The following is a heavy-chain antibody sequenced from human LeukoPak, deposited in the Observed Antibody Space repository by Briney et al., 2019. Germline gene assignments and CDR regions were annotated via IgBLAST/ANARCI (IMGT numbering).Heavy chain of an antibody. CDR1: GYTFTSYY. CDR3: ARLVASDAFDI. D-gene: IGHD5-12*01. V-gene: IGHV1-2*02. CDR2: INPNSGGT. J-gene: IGHJ3*02. Sequence: GASVKVSCKASGYTFTSYYMHWVRQAPGQGLEWMGWINPNSGGTNYAQKFQARVTMTRDTSFSTAYMELTSLRSDDTAVYYCARLVASDAFDIWGQGTMVTVSS.